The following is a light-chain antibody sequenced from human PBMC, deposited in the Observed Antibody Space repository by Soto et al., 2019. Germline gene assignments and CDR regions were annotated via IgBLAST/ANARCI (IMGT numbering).Light chain of an antibody. CDR3: QQYKDWPHT. J-gene: IGKJ5*01. CDR1: QSVSDY. V-gene: IGKV3-15*01. CDR2: GAS. Sequence: EIVLTQSPATLSLSPGERATLSCRASQSVSDYLAWYQQRPGQAPRLLIFGASTRATGFPARFSGSGSGTEFTLTISSLQSEDFAVYYCQQYKDWPHTFGQGTRLEI.